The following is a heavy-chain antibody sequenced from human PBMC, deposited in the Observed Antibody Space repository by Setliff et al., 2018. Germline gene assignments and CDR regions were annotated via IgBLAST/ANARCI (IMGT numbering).Heavy chain of an antibody. CDR2: MNPERDNT. CDR1: GYTFSSYA. D-gene: IGHD3-16*01. CDR3: VRNPLGPEASTPGGY. J-gene: IGHJ4*02. V-gene: IGHV1-8*02. Sequence: GASVKVSCKASGYTFSSYAINWVRQAPGQGLEWMGWMNPERDNTGYAQKFQGRVTMTGHASINTAYMELTSLTSEDTAVYYCVRNPLGPEASTPGGYWGQGTLVTVSS.